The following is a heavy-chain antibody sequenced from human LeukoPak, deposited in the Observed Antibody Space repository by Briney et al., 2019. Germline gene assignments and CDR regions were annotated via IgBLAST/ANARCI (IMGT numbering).Heavy chain of an antibody. CDR1: GYTFTGYY. CDR3: ARDNLPVSIAVAGTIDNWFDP. CDR2: INPNSGGT. Sequence: ASVNVSCKASGYTFTGYYMHWVRQAPGQGLEWMGWINPNSGGTNYAQKFQGWVTMTRDTSISTAYMELSRLRSDDTAVYYCARDNLPVSIAVAGTIDNWFDPWGQGTLVTVSS. J-gene: IGHJ5*02. D-gene: IGHD6-19*01. V-gene: IGHV1-2*04.